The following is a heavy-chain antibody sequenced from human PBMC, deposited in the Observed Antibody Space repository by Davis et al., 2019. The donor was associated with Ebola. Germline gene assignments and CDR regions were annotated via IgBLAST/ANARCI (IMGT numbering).Heavy chain of an antibody. Sequence: ASVKVSCKASGYTFTSYGISWVRQAPGQGLEWMGWISAYNGNTNYAQKLQGRVTMTTDTSTSTAYMELRSLRSDDTAVYYCARDSGVFGVVVDYYYYYGMDVWGQGTTVTVSS. CDR1: GYTFTSYG. CDR3: ARDSGVFGVVVDYYYYYGMDV. CDR2: ISAYNGNT. V-gene: IGHV1-18*01. J-gene: IGHJ6*02. D-gene: IGHD3-3*01.